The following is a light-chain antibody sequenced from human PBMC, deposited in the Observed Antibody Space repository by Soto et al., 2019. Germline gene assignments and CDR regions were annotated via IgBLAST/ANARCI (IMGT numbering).Light chain of an antibody. J-gene: IGKJ1*01. CDR1: QSVRSRY. CDR3: HQYGSSPST. CDR2: GAS. Sequence: EIVLTQSPGTLSLSPGERATLSCRASQSVRSRYLAWYQQKPGQAPRLLIYGASSRATGIPDRFSGSGSETDFTLTISRLEPEDFAVYYCHQYGSSPSTFGQGTTVDVK. V-gene: IGKV3-20*01.